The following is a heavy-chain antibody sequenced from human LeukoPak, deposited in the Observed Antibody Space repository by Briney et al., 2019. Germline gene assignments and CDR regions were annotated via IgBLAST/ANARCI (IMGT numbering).Heavy chain of an antibody. J-gene: IGHJ4*02. V-gene: IGHV1-2*02. D-gene: IGHD2-2*01. CDR3: ARRYCGITSCYYFDY. CDR1: GYIFTGYY. Sequence: ASVKVSCKASGYIFTGYYLHWVRQSPRQGLECMGWINPDSGNTNYAQNFQGRVTMTRDTSITTAYMELSSLRSDDTAVYYCARRYCGITSCYYFDYWGQGTLVTVSS. CDR2: INPDSGNT.